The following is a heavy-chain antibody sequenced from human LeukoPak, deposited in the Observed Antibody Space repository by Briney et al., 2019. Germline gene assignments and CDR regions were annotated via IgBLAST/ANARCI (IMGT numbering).Heavy chain of an antibody. CDR2: IWYDGSNK. V-gene: IGHV3-33*01. J-gene: IGHJ6*02. D-gene: IGHD2-15*01. CDR3: ARECSGGSCYPGMDV. CDR1: GFTFSSYG. Sequence: GGSLRLSCAASGFTFSSYGMHWVRQAPGKGLEWVAVIWYDGSNKYYADSVKGRFTISRDNSKNTLYLQMNSLRAEDTAVYYCARECSGGSCYPGMDVWGQGTTVTVSS.